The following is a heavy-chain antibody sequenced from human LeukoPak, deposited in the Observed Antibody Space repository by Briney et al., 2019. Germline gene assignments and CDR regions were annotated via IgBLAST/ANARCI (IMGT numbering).Heavy chain of an antibody. CDR3: ASRANFED. J-gene: IGHJ4*02. V-gene: IGHV3-48*02. Sequence: GGSQRLSCAASGFSFSNCNMNWVRQAPGKGLEWVSYISSGSRIIYYADSVKGRFTISRDNAQGSLYLQMNSLRDEDTAVYYCASRANFEDWGQGTLVTVSS. CDR2: ISSGSRII. D-gene: IGHD5-12*01. CDR1: GFSFSNCN.